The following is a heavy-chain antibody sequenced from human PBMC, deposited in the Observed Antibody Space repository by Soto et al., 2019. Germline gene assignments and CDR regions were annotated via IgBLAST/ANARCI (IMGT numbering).Heavy chain of an antibody. CDR2: ISGSGGST. D-gene: IGHD3-9*01. CDR3: AKDGDYDILTGYAMSFDY. V-gene: IGHV3-23*01. Sequence: GGSLRLSCAASGFTFSSYAMSWVRQAPGKGLEWVSAISGSGGSTYCADSVKGRFTISRDNSKNTLYLQMNSLRAEDTAVYYCAKDGDYDILTGYAMSFDYWGQGTLVTVSS. CDR1: GFTFSSYA. J-gene: IGHJ4*02.